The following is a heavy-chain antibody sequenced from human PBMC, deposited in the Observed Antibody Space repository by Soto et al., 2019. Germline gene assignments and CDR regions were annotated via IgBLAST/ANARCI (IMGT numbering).Heavy chain of an antibody. CDR1: GVSISSYY. J-gene: IGHJ4*02. D-gene: IGHD6-6*01. CDR2: ISSSAITI. CDR3: ADQYSSSSVEF. Sequence: LSLTCTVSGVSISSYYWSWIRQAPGKGLEWVSYISSSAITIYYADSVKGRFTISRDNAKKSLYLQMNSLRAEDTAVYYCADQYSSSSVEFWGQGTLVTVSS. V-gene: IGHV3-11*01.